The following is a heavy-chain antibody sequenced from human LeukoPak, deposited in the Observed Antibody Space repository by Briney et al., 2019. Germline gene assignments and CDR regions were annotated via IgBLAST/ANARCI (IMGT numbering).Heavy chain of an antibody. CDR2: IYTSGST. CDR3: ARHFHYYGSGSYLAY. J-gene: IGHJ4*02. CDR1: GGSISSGSYY. V-gene: IGHV4-61*02. Sequence: PSETLSLTCTVSGGSISSGSYYWSWIRQPAGKGLEWIGRIYTSGSTNYNPSLKSRVTISVDTSKNQFSLKLSSVTAADTAVYYCARHFHYYGSGSYLAYWGQGTLVTVSS. D-gene: IGHD3-10*01.